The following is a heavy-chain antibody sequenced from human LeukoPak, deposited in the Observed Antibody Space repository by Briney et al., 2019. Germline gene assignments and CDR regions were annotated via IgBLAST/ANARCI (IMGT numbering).Heavy chain of an antibody. CDR1: GFTFSSYS. CDR2: ISSSSSYI. CDR3: ARDPHRSLAPMITFGGVIVSYFDY. J-gene: IGHJ4*02. D-gene: IGHD3-16*02. Sequence: GGSLRLSCAASGFTFSSYSMNWVRQAPGKGLEWVSSISSSSSYIYYADSVKGRFTISRDNAKNSLYLQMNSLRAEDTAVYYCARDPHRSLAPMITFGGVIVSYFDYWGQGTLVTVSS. V-gene: IGHV3-21*01.